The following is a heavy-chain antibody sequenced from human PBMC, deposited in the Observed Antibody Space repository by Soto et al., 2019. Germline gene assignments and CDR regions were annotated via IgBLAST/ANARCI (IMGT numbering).Heavy chain of an antibody. J-gene: IGHJ4*02. Sequence: PSETLSLACTVSGGSISSGDYYWSWIRQPPGKGLEWIGYIYYSGSTNYNPSLKSRVTISVDTSKNQFSLKLSSVTAADTAVYYCARSDGRYWGQGTLVTVSS. CDR2: IYYSGST. CDR1: GGSISSGDYY. V-gene: IGHV4-61*08. CDR3: ARSDGRY.